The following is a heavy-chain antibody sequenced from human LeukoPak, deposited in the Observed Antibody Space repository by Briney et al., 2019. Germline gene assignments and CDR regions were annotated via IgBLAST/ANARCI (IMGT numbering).Heavy chain of an antibody. CDR2: FDPEDGET. J-gene: IGHJ4*02. D-gene: IGHD6-13*01. V-gene: IGHV1-24*01. Sequence: ASVKVSCKVSGYTLTELSMHWVRQAPGKGLEWMGGFDPEDGETIYAQKFQGRVTMAEDTSTDTAYMELSSLRSEDTAVYYCATGIAAAGGAFDYWGQGALVTVSS. CDR1: GYTLTELS. CDR3: ATGIAAAGGAFDY.